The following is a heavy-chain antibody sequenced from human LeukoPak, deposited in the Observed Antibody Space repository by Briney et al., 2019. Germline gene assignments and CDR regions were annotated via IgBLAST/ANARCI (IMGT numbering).Heavy chain of an antibody. CDR3: LRGDRRDY. CDR2: IKQDGSEK. V-gene: IGHV3-7*01. Sequence: GGSLRLSCAASGFSFNNFAMSWVRQAPGKGLEWVANIKQDGSEKYYVDSVKGRFIISRDNAKDSLYLQMNSLRVEDTAVYYCLRGDRRDYWGQGTLVTVSS. CDR1: GFSFNNFA. J-gene: IGHJ4*02.